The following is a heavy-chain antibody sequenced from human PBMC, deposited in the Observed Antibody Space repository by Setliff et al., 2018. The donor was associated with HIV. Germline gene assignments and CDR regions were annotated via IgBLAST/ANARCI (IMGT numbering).Heavy chain of an antibody. D-gene: IGHD2-8*01. CDR1: GGSISSSNW. CDR2: SYHSGST. Sequence: PSETLSLTCAVSGGSISSSNWWTWVRQPPGKGLEWIGESYHSGSTNYNPSLKSRVSMSVDTSRNQFSLDLTSVTAADTAVYLCAGETAPAARLPNVGGPPPPGYYHYMDVWGKGTTVTVSS. V-gene: IGHV4-4*02. CDR3: AGETAPAARLPNVGGPPPPGYYHYMDV. J-gene: IGHJ6*03.